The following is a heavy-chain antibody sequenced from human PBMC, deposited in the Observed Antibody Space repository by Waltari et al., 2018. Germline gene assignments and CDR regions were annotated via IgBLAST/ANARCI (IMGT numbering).Heavy chain of an antibody. D-gene: IGHD6-19*01. Sequence: QVQLQESGPGLVKPSETLSLTCTVSGGSISSYDWSWIRQTPGKGLEWIGYIYYSGSTNYHPSLKSRVTISVDTSKNQFSLKLSSVTAADTAVYYCARDPAYSSGWYGGAFDIWGQGTMVTVSS. CDR1: GGSISSYD. CDR2: IYYSGST. CDR3: ARDPAYSSGWYGGAFDI. J-gene: IGHJ3*02. V-gene: IGHV4-59*01.